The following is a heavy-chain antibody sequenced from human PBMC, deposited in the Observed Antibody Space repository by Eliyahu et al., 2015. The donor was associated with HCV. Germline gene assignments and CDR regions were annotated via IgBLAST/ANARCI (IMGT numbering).Heavy chain of an antibody. J-gene: IGHJ6*02. CDR1: GFXXDSYH. V-gene: IGHV3-20*04. CDR3: ARHGPYYYYGLDV. Sequence: EEQLVESGGGVTRPGGSLXLXXAXXGFXXDSYHFFWVRQAPGKGLEWVSGINXNGDTTGYAEPVRGRFTVSRDNAKRSVYLQMNSLRPDDTALYYCARHGPYYYYGLDVWGPGTMVNVSS. D-gene: IGHD5-24*01. CDR2: INXNGDTT.